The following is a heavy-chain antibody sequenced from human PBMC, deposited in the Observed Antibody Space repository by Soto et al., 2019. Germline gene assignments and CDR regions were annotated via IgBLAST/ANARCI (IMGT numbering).Heavy chain of an antibody. CDR3: ARAQGDIWFGELSGSWFDP. V-gene: IGHV4-59*01. D-gene: IGHD3-10*01. CDR2: IYYSGST. J-gene: IGHJ5*02. CDR1: GGSISSYY. Sequence: PSETLSLTCTVSGGSISSYYWSWIRQPPGKGLEWIGYIYYSGSTNYNPSLKSRVTISVDTSKNQFSLKLSSVTAADTAVYFCARAQGDIWFGELSGSWFDPWGQGTLVTVSS.